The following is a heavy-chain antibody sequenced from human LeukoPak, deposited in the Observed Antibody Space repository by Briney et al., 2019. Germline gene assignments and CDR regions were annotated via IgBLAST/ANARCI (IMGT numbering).Heavy chain of an antibody. Sequence: GGSLRLSCAASAFTFSNYWMSWVRQAPGKGLEWVANIKQDGSEKYYVDSVKGRFTISRDNAKNSLYLQMNSLRAEDTAVYYCARRIMITFGGVIDSHFDYWGQGTLVTVSS. CDR1: AFTFSNYW. CDR3: ARRIMITFGGVIDSHFDY. CDR2: IKQDGSEK. V-gene: IGHV3-7*01. J-gene: IGHJ4*02. D-gene: IGHD3-16*02.